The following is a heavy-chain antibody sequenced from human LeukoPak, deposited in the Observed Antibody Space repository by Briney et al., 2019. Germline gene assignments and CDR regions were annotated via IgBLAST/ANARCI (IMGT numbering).Heavy chain of an antibody. Sequence: SETLSLTCTVSGGSISSSYYYWGWIRQPPGKGLEWIGSIYYSGSTYYNPSLKSRVTISVDTSKNQFSLKLRSVTAADTAVYYCTRSRGWWSLDYWGQGALVTVSS. V-gene: IGHV4-39*01. CDR2: IYYSGST. J-gene: IGHJ4*02. CDR3: TRSRGWWSLDY. D-gene: IGHD2-8*02. CDR1: GGSISSSYYY.